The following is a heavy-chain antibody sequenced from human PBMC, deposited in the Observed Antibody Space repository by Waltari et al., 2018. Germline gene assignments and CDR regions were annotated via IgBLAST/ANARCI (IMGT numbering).Heavy chain of an antibody. V-gene: IGHV3-23*01. CDR1: EFTSNRYA. CDR2: IIGDDT. D-gene: IGHD3-10*01. Sequence: EVQLWDSGGGLVQPGGSLRLSCAASEFTSNRYAMTWFRQAPGKGLECVSSIIGDDTFYADSVKGRFTISRDSSKNTMYLQMNSLRGEDTALYYCTRDHRRDVGDDPLFPHFDYWGQGLLVIVS. CDR3: TRDHRRDVGDDPLFPHFDY. J-gene: IGHJ4*02.